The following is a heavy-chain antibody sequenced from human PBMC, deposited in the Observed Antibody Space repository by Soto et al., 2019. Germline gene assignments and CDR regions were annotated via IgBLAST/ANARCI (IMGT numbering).Heavy chain of an antibody. Sequence: QVQLVESGGGVVQPGRSLRLSCAASGFTFSSYALHWVRQAPGKGLEWVAVISYDGSNKYYADSVKGRFTISRDNSKNTLYLQMNSLRAEDTAVYYCAGEQRSGLDYWGQGTLVTVSS. J-gene: IGHJ4*02. CDR3: AGEQRSGLDY. CDR1: GFTFSSYA. CDR2: ISYDGSNK. D-gene: IGHD6-19*01. V-gene: IGHV3-30*04.